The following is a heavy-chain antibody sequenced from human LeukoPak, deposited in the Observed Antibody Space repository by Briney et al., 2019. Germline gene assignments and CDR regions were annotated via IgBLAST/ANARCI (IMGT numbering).Heavy chain of an antibody. Sequence: ASVKVSCKASGYTFTGYYMHWVRQAPGQGLEWMGWINPNSGGINYAQKFQGRVTMTRDTSISTAYMELSRLRSDDTAVYYCARARGSGGRDVRGFDYWGQGTLVTVSS. CDR1: GYTFTGYY. D-gene: IGHD2-15*01. V-gene: IGHV1-2*02. CDR2: INPNSGGI. J-gene: IGHJ4*02. CDR3: ARARGSGGRDVRGFDY.